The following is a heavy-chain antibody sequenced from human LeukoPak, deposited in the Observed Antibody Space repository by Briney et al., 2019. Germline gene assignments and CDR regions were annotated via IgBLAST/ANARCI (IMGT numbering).Heavy chain of an antibody. CDR3: ARVSHSLQWLPLGEDY. J-gene: IGHJ4*02. D-gene: IGHD6-19*01. Sequence: GGSLTLSCAASGFSFSTYAMNWVRQAPGKGLEWVSGMSGSGDKTYYVDSVKGRFTIFRDNSKNSLYLQMNSLRAEDTAVYYCARVSHSLQWLPLGEDYWGQGTLVTVSS. CDR2: MSGSGDKT. CDR1: GFSFSTYA. V-gene: IGHV3-23*01.